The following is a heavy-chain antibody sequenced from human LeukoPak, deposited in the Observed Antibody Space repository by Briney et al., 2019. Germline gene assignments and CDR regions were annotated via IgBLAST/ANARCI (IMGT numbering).Heavy chain of an antibody. CDR2: INSDSKTI. D-gene: IGHD1-26*01. V-gene: IGHV3-48*01. CDR1: GFTFNDFS. J-gene: IGHJ4*02. CDR3: ARDSRWELLTHFDY. Sequence: GGSLRLSCAASGFTFNDFSMNWVRQAPGKGLEDISYINSDSKTIWYADSVKGRFTISRDNAKNSLYLQMNSLRVEDTAVYYCARDSRWELLTHFDYWGQGTLVTVSS.